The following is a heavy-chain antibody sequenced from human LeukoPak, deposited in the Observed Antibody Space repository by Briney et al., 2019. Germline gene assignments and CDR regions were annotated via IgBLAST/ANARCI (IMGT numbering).Heavy chain of an antibody. D-gene: IGHD3-22*01. CDR1: GFTFSSYA. V-gene: IGHV3-23*01. CDR2: ISGSGGST. CDR3: AKAVKTYYYDSSGYYY. Sequence: GRSLRLSCAASGFTFSSYAMSWVRQAPGKGLEWVSAISGSGGSTYYADSVKGRFTISRDNSKNTLYLQMNSLRAEDTAVYYCAKAVKTYYYDSSGYYYWGQGTLVTVSS. J-gene: IGHJ4*02.